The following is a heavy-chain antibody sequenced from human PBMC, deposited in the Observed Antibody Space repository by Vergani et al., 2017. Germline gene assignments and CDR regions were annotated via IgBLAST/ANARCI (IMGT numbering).Heavy chain of an antibody. D-gene: IGHD5-18*01. CDR3: ARDARTWIQLSIGRYYYYYMDV. J-gene: IGHJ6*03. Sequence: VQLVESGGGVVQPGRSLRLSCAASGFTFSSYAMHWVRQAPGKGLEWVAVISYDGSNKYYADSVKGRFTISRDNSKNTLYLQMNSLRAEDTAVYYCARDARTWIQLSIGRYYYYYMDVWGKGTTVTVSS. CDR1: GFTFSSYA. CDR2: ISYDGSNK. V-gene: IGHV3-30-3*01.